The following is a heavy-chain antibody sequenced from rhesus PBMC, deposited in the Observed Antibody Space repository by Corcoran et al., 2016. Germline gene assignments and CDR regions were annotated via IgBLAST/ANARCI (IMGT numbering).Heavy chain of an antibody. J-gene: IGHJ4*01. CDR2: IAGSGTTT. CDR3: ARAGIATDFDF. D-gene: IGHD5-36*01. V-gene: IGHV4S2*01. Sequence: QGQLQESGPGLVKPSETLSLTCAVSGASVRGTYWTWLRQAPGKGLEWIGRIAGSGTTTDYNPSLESRVAISMDTSRNQISLKLDSVTAADTAIYYCARAGIATDFDFWGQGLLVTVSS. CDR1: GASVRGTY.